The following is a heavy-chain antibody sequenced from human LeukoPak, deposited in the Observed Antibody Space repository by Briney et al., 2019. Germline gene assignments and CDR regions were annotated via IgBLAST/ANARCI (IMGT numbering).Heavy chain of an antibody. J-gene: IGHJ4*02. Sequence: SETLSLTXTVSGGSISSYYWSWIRQPAGKGLEWIGRIYTSGSTNYNPSLKSRVTMSVGTSKNQFSLKLSSVTAADTAVYYCARDRYCSGGSCYVDYWGQGTLVTVSS. V-gene: IGHV4-4*07. CDR3: ARDRYCSGGSCYVDY. D-gene: IGHD2-15*01. CDR2: IYTSGST. CDR1: GGSISSYY.